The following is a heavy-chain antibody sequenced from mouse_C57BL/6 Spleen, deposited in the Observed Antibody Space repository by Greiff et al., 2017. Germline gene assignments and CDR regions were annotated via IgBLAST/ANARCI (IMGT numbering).Heavy chain of an antibody. Sequence: VQLQQSGPELVKPGASVKISCKASGYAFSSSWMTWVKQRPGQGLEWIGRIYPGDGDTNYNGKFKGKATLTADKSSSTAYMQLSSLTSEGSAVYYCAREDDNSYESYAMDCWGQGTSVTVST. V-gene: IGHV1-82*01. CDR3: AREDDNSYESYAMDC. J-gene: IGHJ4*01. CDR1: GYAFSSSW. CDR2: IYPGDGDT. D-gene: IGHD1-1*01.